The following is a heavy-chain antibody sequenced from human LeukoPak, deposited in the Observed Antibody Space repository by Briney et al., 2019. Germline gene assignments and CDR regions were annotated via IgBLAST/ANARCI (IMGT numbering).Heavy chain of an antibody. J-gene: IGHJ5*02. CDR2: IYYTGTT. CDR3: ARDMVDRDTVKTLGWLDP. CDR1: GGSISSYY. V-gene: IGHV4-59*01. D-gene: IGHD4/OR15-4a*01. Sequence: PSETLSLTRTVSGGSISSYYWSWIRQPPGKGLEWIGHIYYTGTTNCNPSLKSRVTISVDTSKNQFSLKLSSVTAADTAVYYCARDMVDRDTVKTLGWLDPWGPGTLVTVSS.